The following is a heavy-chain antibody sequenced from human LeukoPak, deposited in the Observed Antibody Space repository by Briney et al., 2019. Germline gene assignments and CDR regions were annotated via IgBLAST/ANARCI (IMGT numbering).Heavy chain of an antibody. CDR2: IHQSGST. Sequence: SETLSPTCTVSGASMSTDYWSWIRQPPGQGLEWIGYIHQSGSTNYKPSLRSRVTILIDTSKNQFSLKVNSVTAADTAVYYCAKGSGWYAYWGQGTLVTVSS. CDR1: GASMSTDY. J-gene: IGHJ4*02. V-gene: IGHV4-59*01. D-gene: IGHD6-19*01. CDR3: AKGSGWYAY.